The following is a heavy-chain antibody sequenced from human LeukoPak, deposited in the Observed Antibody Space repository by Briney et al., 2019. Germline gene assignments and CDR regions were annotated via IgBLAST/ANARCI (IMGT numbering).Heavy chain of an antibody. CDR1: GGSFSSYA. Sequence: ASVKVSCKASGGSFSSYAISWVRQAPGQGLEWMGGIIPMFNTTNYAQKLQGRVTITADEFTRTVYMELSSLRSEDTAVYYCARDRGVGAMVEGYYYYMDVWGKGTTVTISS. V-gene: IGHV1-69*13. J-gene: IGHJ6*03. D-gene: IGHD5-18*01. CDR3: ARDRGVGAMVEGYYYYMDV. CDR2: IIPMFNTT.